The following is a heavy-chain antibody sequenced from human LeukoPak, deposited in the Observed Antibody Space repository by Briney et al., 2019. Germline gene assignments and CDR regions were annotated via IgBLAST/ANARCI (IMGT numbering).Heavy chain of an antibody. CDR1: GYTFTSYG. Sequence: GASVKVSCKASGYTFTSYGISWVRQAPGQELEWMGWISAYNGNTNYAQKLQGRVTMTTDTSTSTAYMELRSLRSDDTAVYYCAGDRNRYCSSTSCYPLFDYWGQGTLVTVSS. CDR2: ISAYNGNT. CDR3: AGDRNRYCSSTSCYPLFDY. J-gene: IGHJ4*02. V-gene: IGHV1-18*01. D-gene: IGHD2-2*01.